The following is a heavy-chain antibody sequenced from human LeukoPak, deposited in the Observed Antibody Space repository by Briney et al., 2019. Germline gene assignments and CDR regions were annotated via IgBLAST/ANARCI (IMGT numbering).Heavy chain of an antibody. D-gene: IGHD3-9*01. CDR2: MNPNSGNT. CDR3: AIPTYHYDILTGYGMDV. J-gene: IGHJ6*02. CDR1: GYTFTSYD. V-gene: IGHV1-8*01. Sequence: ASVKVSCKASGYTFTSYDINWVRQATGQGLAWMGWMNPNSGNTGYAQKFQGRVTMTRNTSISTAYMELSSLRSEDTAVYYCAIPTYHYDILTGYGMDVWGQGTTVTVSS.